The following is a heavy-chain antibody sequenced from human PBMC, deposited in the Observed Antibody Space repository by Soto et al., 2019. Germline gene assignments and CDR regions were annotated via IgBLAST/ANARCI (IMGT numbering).Heavy chain of an antibody. D-gene: IGHD3-10*01. CDR3: ARGSGVRGATPYYYYAMDV. CDR2: INSDGSST. V-gene: IGHV3-74*01. Sequence: SLRLSCAASGFTFSSYWMLWVRQAPGKGLVWVSRINSDGSSTTYADSVKGRFTISRDNAKNTLYLQMNSLRAEDTAVYYCARGSGVRGATPYYYYAMDVWGQGTTVTVSS. J-gene: IGHJ6*02. CDR1: GFTFSSYW.